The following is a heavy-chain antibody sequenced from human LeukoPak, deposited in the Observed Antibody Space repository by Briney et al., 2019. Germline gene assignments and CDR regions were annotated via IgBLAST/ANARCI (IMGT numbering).Heavy chain of an antibody. J-gene: IGHJ4*02. Sequence: GGSLRLSCVASGFTFSSFAMRWVRQAPGKGLEWVSLIICSSGDTFYADSVRGRFSISRDNSKNCLYLQMNSLRAEDTALYYCVKGGYDYIEMGYFDYWGQGTLVTVSS. V-gene: IGHV3-23*01. CDR1: GFTFSSFA. D-gene: IGHD5-12*01. CDR3: VKGGYDYIEMGYFDY. CDR2: IICSSGDT.